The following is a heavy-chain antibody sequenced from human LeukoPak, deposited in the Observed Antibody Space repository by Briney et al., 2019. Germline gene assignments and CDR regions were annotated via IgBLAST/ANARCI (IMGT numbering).Heavy chain of an antibody. CDR2: IYTSGST. J-gene: IGHJ4*02. CDR3: ATHGKYCSSTSCLGSFDY. V-gene: IGHV4-4*07. CDR1: GGSISSYY. Sequence: KPSKTLSLTCNGYGGSISSYYWSWIRQPAGKGLEWIGRIYTSGSTNYNPSLKSRVTMSVDTSKNQFSLKLSSVTAADTAVYYCATHGKYCSSTSCLGSFDYWGQGTLVTVSS. D-gene: IGHD2-2*01.